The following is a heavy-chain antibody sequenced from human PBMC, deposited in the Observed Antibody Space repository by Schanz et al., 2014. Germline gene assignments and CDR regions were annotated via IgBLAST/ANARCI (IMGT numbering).Heavy chain of an antibody. J-gene: IGHJ6*02. CDR3: TTQQLGSHYLYGMDV. CDR2: ITGSGSKT. D-gene: IGHD6-13*01. Sequence: EVQLLESGGTVVQPGGSLRVSCAASGFVFRTFAMYWVRQAPGKGLEWVSAITGSGSKTYYADSVKGRFTIARDNSKNTLFLQMDSLRVEDTAVYYCTTQQLGSHYLYGMDVWGQGTTVIVSS. V-gene: IGHV3-23*01. CDR1: GFVFRTFA.